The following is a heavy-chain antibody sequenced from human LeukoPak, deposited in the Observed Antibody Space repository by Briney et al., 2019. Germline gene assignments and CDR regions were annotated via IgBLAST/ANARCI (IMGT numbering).Heavy chain of an antibody. D-gene: IGHD3-9*01. CDR1: GYTFNDYY. Sequence: ASVKVSCEASGYTFNDYYIHWVRQAPGQGLEWMGWINPDSGDTNFAEKFQGRVSMTRDTSISTAYLELSGLRSDDTAYFYCARVQYYNILTGAFHSWGQGTLVTVSS. J-gene: IGHJ4*02. CDR3: ARVQYYNILTGAFHS. CDR2: INPDSGDT. V-gene: IGHV1-2*02.